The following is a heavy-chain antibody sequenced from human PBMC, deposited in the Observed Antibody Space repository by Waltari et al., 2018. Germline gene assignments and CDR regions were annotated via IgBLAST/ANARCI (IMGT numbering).Heavy chain of an antibody. CDR1: GLTFSSYS. CDR2: ITGSSGAT. Sequence: DVQLVESGGGLVQPGGSLRLSCAASGLTFSSYSMNWVRQAPGKGLEWVSYITGSSGATHYADSVKGRFTISRDNSKNSLYLQMNSLRAEDTAVYYCASMHAFSIWGQGTMVTVSS. CDR3: ASMHAFSI. V-gene: IGHV3-48*01. D-gene: IGHD2-2*01. J-gene: IGHJ3*02.